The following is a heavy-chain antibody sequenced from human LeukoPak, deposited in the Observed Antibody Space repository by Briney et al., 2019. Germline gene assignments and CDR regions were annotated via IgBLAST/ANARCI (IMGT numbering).Heavy chain of an antibody. V-gene: IGHV3-23*01. CDR3: GREGYDSGSFFDY. J-gene: IGHJ4*02. CDR2: ISGGGGST. Sequence: HAGGSLRLSCTASGFTFSNYAMSWVRQAPGKGLEWVSVISGGGGSTYYADSVKGRFTISRDNSKNTLYLQMNSLRAEDTAVYYCGREGYDSGSFFDYWGQGTLVTVSS. CDR1: GFTFSNYA. D-gene: IGHD3-10*01.